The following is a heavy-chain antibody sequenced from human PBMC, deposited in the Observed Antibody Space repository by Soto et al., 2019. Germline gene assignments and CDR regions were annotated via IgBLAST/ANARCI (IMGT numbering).Heavy chain of an antibody. CDR1: GGSFTGYY. CDR2: IKDGGST. V-gene: IGHV4-34*01. D-gene: IGHD2-15*01. Sequence: QVQLQQWGAGLLKPSETLSLTCAVNGGSFTGYYWSWVRQAPGKGLEWIGEIKDGGSTNYNPSLRIRVTISADTSKKKFSLKVTSVTAADTAVYYCARGQEGVVETHWDQGTLVTVSS. J-gene: IGHJ4*02. CDR3: ARGQEGVVETH.